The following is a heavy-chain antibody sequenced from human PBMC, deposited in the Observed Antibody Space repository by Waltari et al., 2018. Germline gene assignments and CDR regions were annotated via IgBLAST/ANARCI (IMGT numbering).Heavy chain of an antibody. CDR2: IIPIFVTA. J-gene: IGHJ3*02. Sequence: QVQLVQSGAEVKKPGSSVKVSVKASGGNFRRYAISWVRQAPGQVLEWMGGIIPIFVTANYAQKFQGRVTITADESTSTAYMELSSLRSEDTAVYYCARGYSSGYHDAFDIWGQGTMVTVSS. CDR3: ARGYSSGYHDAFDI. V-gene: IGHV1-69*01. D-gene: IGHD3-22*01. CDR1: GGNFRRYA.